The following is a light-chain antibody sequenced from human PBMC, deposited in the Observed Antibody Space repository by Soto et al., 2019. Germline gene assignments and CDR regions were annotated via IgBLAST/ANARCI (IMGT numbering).Light chain of an antibody. CDR1: QSISSY. CDR2: AAS. J-gene: IGKJ1*01. V-gene: IGKV1-39*01. Sequence: DIQMTRSPSSLSASVGDRGAIRCRASQSISSYLNWYQQKPGKAPKLLIYAASSLQSGVPSRFSGSGSGTDFTLTISSLQPEDFATYYCQQSYSTPETFGQGTKVDIK. CDR3: QQSYSTPET.